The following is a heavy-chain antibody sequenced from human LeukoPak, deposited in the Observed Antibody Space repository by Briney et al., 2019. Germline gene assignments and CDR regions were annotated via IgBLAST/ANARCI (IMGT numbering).Heavy chain of an antibody. V-gene: IGHV3-23*01. CDR2: ISGSGGST. D-gene: IGHD3-22*01. J-gene: IGHJ4*02. CDR1: GFTFSSYA. Sequence: SGGSLRLSCAASGFTFSSYAMSWVRQAPGKGLEWVSAISGSGGSTYYADSVKGRFTISRDNSTNTLYLQMNSLRAEDTAVYYCAKASAMIVVVSKHFDYWGQGTLVTVSS. CDR3: AKASAMIVVVSKHFDY.